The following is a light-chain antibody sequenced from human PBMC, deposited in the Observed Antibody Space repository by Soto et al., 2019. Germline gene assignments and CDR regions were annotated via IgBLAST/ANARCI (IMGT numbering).Light chain of an antibody. CDR3: AAWDNSLNASV. V-gene: IGLV1-44*01. Sequence: VLAQPPSASGGPGQRVTISCSLISSNVGSNTVSWYQQFPGTAPKLLIHSNNKRPSGVPDRFSGSKSGTSASLAISGLQSEDEADYYCAAWDNSLNASVFGGGTKVTVL. CDR1: SSNVGSNT. J-gene: IGLJ1*01. CDR2: SNN.